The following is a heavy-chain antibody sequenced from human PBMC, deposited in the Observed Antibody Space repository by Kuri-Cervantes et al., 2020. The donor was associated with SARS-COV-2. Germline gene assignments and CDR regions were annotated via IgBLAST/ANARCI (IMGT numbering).Heavy chain of an antibody. Sequence: GESLKISCAASGFTFSSYWMHWVRQAPGKGLVWVSRINSDGSSTSYADSVKGRFTISRDNSKNTLYLQMNSLRAEDTAVYYCARTPDYGDYPGWFDPWGQGTLVTVSS. CDR1: GFTFSSYW. J-gene: IGHJ5*02. D-gene: IGHD4-17*01. CDR3: ARTPDYGDYPGWFDP. CDR2: INSDGSST. V-gene: IGHV3-74*01.